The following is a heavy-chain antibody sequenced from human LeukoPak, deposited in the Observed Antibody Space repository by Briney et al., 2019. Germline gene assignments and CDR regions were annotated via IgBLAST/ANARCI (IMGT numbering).Heavy chain of an antibody. CDR3: AKDATFGGVMAMYYFDN. V-gene: IGHV3-23*01. CDR1: GFTFSSYG. D-gene: IGHD3-16*01. CDR2: ISGSGGST. Sequence: GGSLRLSCAASGFTFSSYGMSWVRQAPGKGLEWVSGISGSGGSTNYADSVKGRFTISRDNSKNTLYLQMNSLRAEDTAVYYCAKDATFGGVMAMYYFDNWGQGTLVTVSS. J-gene: IGHJ4*02.